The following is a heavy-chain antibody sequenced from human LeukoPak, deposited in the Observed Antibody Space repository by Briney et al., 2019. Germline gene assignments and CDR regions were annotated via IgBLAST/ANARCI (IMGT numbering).Heavy chain of an antibody. CDR2: TYSTGSS. CDR1: GGSMSRYY. V-gene: IGHV4-4*07. CDR3: ARDLWFDT. Sequence: PAETLSLTYTVSGGSMSRYYWSWIRQAAGKAPEWIGRTYSTGSSDYNPSLQSRVTMSVDTSKNQFSLNVSTVTAADTAIYYCARDLWFDTWGQGTLGTVSS. J-gene: IGHJ5*02.